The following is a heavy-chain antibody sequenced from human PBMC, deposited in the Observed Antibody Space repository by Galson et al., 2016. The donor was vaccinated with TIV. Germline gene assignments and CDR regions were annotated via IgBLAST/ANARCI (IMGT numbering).Heavy chain of an antibody. CDR3: AGHGGDGDYVGFDI. J-gene: IGHJ3*02. D-gene: IGHD4-17*01. V-gene: IGHV4-39*07. Sequence: SETLSLTCTVSGGSSRSINFYWGWIRQPPGKGLEWIGSIYYSGVTYNNPSLKSRVTISVDTSKSQLSLKLSSLTAADTAVYYCAGHGGDGDYVGFDIWGQGTMVTVSS. CDR1: GGSSRSINFY. CDR2: IYYSGVT.